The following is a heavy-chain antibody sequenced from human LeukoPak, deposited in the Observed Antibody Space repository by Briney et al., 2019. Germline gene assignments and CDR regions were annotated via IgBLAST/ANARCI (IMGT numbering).Heavy chain of an antibody. CDR2: ISYSGST. CDR3: ARGFDSKSTYFDY. CDR1: GGXISSYY. Sequence: SETLSLSCTVSGGXISSYYCNWIRQPPGKGLEWIGYISYSGSTNYNPSLKSRVTISLDTSKNQFSLKLRSVTAADTAVYYCARGFDSKSTYFDYWGQGTLVTVSS. J-gene: IGHJ4*02. V-gene: IGHV4-59*01. D-gene: IGHD5-12*01.